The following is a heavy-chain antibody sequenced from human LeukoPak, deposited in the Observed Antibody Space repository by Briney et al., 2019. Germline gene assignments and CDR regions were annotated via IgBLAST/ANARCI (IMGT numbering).Heavy chain of an antibody. D-gene: IGHD6-13*01. J-gene: IGHJ6*03. CDR3: TRIFSGSCYRPSRDFYYYLDV. Sequence: GGSLRLSCAASGFTFSDTWMSWVRQAPGKGLEWVGLIRSKTDGGTTDYAAPVKGRFTVSRDDSEDTLYLQMNSLKSEDTAVYYCTRIFSGSCYRPSRDFYYYLDVWGKGTTVTVSS. V-gene: IGHV3-15*01. CDR2: IRSKTDGGTT. CDR1: GFTFSDTW.